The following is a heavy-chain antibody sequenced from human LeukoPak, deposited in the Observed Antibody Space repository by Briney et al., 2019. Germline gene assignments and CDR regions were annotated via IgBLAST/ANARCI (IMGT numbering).Heavy chain of an antibody. CDR1: GFTFSSYG. V-gene: IGHV3-30*18. CDR2: ISYDGSNE. CDR3: AKATMVRGVISYYYMDV. D-gene: IGHD3-10*01. Sequence: SGGSLRLSCAASGFTFSSYGMHWVRQAPGKGLEWVAVISYDGSNEYYADSVKGRFTISRDNSKNTLYLQMNSLRAEDTAVYYCAKATMVRGVISYYYMDVWGKGTTVTVSS. J-gene: IGHJ6*03.